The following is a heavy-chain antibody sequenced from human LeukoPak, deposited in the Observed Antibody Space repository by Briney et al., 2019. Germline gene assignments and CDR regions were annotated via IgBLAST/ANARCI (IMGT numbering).Heavy chain of an antibody. V-gene: IGHV1-2*02. CDR2: INPNTGDT. CDR3: ARSLLLRDSSGYYRAFDY. J-gene: IGHJ4*02. CDR1: GYTFSGYY. D-gene: IGHD3-22*01. Sequence: GASVKVSCKASGYTFSGYYMHWVRQAPGQGLEWVGWINPNTGDTNSAQKFQGRVTMTRDTSISTAYMELSRLRFDDTAVYYCARSLLLRDSSGYYRAFDYWGQGTLVTVSS.